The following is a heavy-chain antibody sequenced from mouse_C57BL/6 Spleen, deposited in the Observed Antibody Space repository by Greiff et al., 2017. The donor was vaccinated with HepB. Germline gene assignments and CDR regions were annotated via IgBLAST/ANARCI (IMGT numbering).Heavy chain of an antibody. J-gene: IGHJ3*01. D-gene: IGHD2-3*01. CDR1: GYSITSGYY. CDR3: ASGDGYYSAWFAY. Sequence: VQLQQSGPGLVKPSQSLSLTCSVTGYSITSGYYWNWIRQFPGNNLEWMGYISYDGSNNYNPSLKNRISITRDTSKNQFFLKLNSVTTEDTATYYCASGDGYYSAWFAYWGQGTLVTVSA. CDR2: ISYDGSN. V-gene: IGHV3-6*01.